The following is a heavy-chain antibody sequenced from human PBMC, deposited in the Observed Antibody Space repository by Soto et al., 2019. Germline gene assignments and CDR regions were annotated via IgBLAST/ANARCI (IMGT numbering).Heavy chain of an antibody. J-gene: IGHJ6*02. Sequence: KASETLSLTCAVYGGSFSGYYWSWIRQPPGKGLEWIGEINHSGSTNYNPSLKSRVTISLDTSKNQFSLKMSSVTAADTAVYYCARGNDDFWSAYQLLYGMDVWGQGTAVTVSS. CDR3: ARGNDDFWSAYQLLYGMDV. D-gene: IGHD3-3*01. CDR1: GGSFSGYY. V-gene: IGHV4-34*01. CDR2: INHSGST.